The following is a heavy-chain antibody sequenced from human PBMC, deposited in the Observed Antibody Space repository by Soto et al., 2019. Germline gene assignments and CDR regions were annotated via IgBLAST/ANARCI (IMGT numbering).Heavy chain of an antibody. J-gene: IGHJ4*02. Sequence: QVQLVESGGGAVQPGGSLRLSWVASGFDFTYIAMHGVRQAQGKGLESVAVMSSDGSKIHHTDSVKGRFTISRDNSKNTLYLQMNSLRKEDTAVYFCAKDEGVGGTLGLFDYWGQGTLVSVSS. CDR3: AKDEGVGGTLGLFDY. D-gene: IGHD1-26*01. CDR2: MSSDGSKI. CDR1: GFDFTYIA. V-gene: IGHV3-30*18.